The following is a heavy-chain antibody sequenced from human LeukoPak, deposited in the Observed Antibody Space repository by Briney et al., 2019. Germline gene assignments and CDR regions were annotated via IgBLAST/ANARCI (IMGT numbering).Heavy chain of an antibody. J-gene: IGHJ4*02. D-gene: IGHD3-3*01. CDR2: ISSSSSTI. CDR1: GFTFSSYS. Sequence: GGSLRLSCAASGFTFSSYSMNWVRQAPGKGLEWVSYISSSSSTIYYADSVKGRFTISRDNAKNSLYLQMNSLRAEDTAVYYCARDFVFDFWSGPFDYWGRGTLVTVSS. V-gene: IGHV3-48*01. CDR3: ARDFVFDFWSGPFDY.